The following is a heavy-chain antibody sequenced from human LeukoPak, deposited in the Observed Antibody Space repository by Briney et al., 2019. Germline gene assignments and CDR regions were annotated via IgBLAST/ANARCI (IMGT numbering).Heavy chain of an antibody. J-gene: IGHJ5*02. CDR2: ISSSSYI. Sequence: PGGSLRLSCAASGFTFSSYSMNWVRQAPGKGLEWVSSISSSSYIYYADSVKGRFTISRDNAKNSLYLQMNSLRAEDTAVYYCARGTGIAVAGSVLDWFDPWGQGTLVTVSS. V-gene: IGHV3-21*01. CDR3: ARGTGIAVAGSVLDWFDP. D-gene: IGHD6-19*01. CDR1: GFTFSSYS.